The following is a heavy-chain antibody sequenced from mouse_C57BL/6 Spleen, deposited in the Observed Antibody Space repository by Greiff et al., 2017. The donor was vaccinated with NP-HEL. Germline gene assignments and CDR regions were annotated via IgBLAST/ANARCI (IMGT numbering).Heavy chain of an antibody. CDR3: ARWRGDAMDY. J-gene: IGHJ4*01. V-gene: IGHV1-82*01. CDR2: IYPGDGDT. Sequence: VQLQQSGPELVKPGASVKISCKASGYAFSSSWMNWVKQRPGKGLEWIGRIYPGDGDTNYNGKFKGKATLTADKSSSTAYMQLSSLTSEDSAVYFCARWRGDAMDYWGQGTSVTVSS. CDR1: GYAFSSSW.